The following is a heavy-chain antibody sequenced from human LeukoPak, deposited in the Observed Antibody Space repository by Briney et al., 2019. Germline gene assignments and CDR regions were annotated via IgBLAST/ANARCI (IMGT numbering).Heavy chain of an antibody. CDR3: AKEEVPNDY. D-gene: IGHD2-2*01. Sequence: GGSLRLSCAASDFTVSSNSMSWVRQAPGKGLEWVSGISRMGFTTYYADSVKGRFTISRDTSKNTLYLQMNTLRPDDTAVYYCAKEEVPNDYWGQGTLVTVSS. CDR1: DFTVSSNS. CDR2: ISRMGFTT. J-gene: IGHJ4*02. V-gene: IGHV3-23*01.